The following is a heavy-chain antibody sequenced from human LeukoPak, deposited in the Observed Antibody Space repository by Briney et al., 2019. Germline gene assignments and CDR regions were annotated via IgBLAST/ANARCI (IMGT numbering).Heavy chain of an antibody. D-gene: IGHD2/OR15-2a*01. CDR3: ARQPRFPVIDYYYYGMDV. CDR1: GDSISSYY. J-gene: IGHJ6*02. CDR2: IYYSGST. Sequence: SETLSLTCTVSGDSISSYYWSWIRQPPGKGLEWIGYIYYSGSTNYNPSLKSRVTISVDTSKNQFSLKLSSVTAADTAVYYCARQPRFPVIDYYYYGMDVWGQGTTVTVSS. V-gene: IGHV4-59*08.